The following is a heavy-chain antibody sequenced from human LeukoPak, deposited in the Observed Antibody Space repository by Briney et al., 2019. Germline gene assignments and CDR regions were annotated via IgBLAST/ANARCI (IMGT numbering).Heavy chain of an antibody. Sequence: SETLSLTCTVSGGSISSSSYYWGWIRQPPGKGLEWIGSIYYSGSTCYNPSLKSRVTVSVDTSKNQFSLKLSSMTAADTAVYYCARENRRDDAFDIWGQGTMVTVSS. CDR1: GGSISSSSYY. J-gene: IGHJ3*02. CDR2: IYYSGST. V-gene: IGHV4-39*07. CDR3: ARENRRDDAFDI.